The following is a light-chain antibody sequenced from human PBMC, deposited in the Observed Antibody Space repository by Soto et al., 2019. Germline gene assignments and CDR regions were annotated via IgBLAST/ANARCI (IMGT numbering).Light chain of an antibody. J-gene: IGLJ1*01. CDR2: EVS. V-gene: IGLV2-14*01. CDR1: SSDIGAYNY. CDR3: FSFTTDWTHV. Sequence: QSALTQPASVSGSPGQSITISCTGSSSDIGAYNYVSWFQQYPGKAPKLIISEVSNRPSGVSNRFSGSKSGTAASLTISGLQTEDEADYFCFSFTTDWTHVFGTGTKPTVL.